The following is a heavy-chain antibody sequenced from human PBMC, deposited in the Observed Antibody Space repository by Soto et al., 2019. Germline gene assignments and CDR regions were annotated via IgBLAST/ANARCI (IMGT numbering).Heavy chain of an antibody. CDR2: IYYSGST. J-gene: IGHJ4*02. Sequence: SETLSLTCTVSGGSVSSGSYYWSWIRQPPGKGLEWIGYIYYSGSTNYNPSLKSRVTISVDTSKNQFSLKLSSVTAADTAVYYCARGRSSGYYFDYWGQGTLVTVSS. CDR3: ARGRSSGYYFDY. V-gene: IGHV4-61*01. CDR1: GGSVSSGSYY. D-gene: IGHD6-6*01.